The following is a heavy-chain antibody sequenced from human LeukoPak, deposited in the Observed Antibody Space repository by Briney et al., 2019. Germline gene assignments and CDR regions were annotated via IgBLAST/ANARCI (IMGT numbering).Heavy chain of an antibody. Sequence: GGSLRLSCAASGFTVSDSYMNWVRQAPGKGLEWVSAIYSDGTTYYADPVKGRFTISRDNSKNTLYLQMNSLRAEDTAVYYCAKDRSIVGATTDLDYWGQGTLVTVSS. J-gene: IGHJ4*02. CDR2: IYSDGTT. V-gene: IGHV3-53*01. CDR3: AKDRSIVGATTDLDY. D-gene: IGHD1-26*01. CDR1: GFTVSDSY.